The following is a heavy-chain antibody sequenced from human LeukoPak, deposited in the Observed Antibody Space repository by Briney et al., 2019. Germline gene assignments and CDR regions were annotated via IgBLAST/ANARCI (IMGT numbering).Heavy chain of an antibody. Sequence: ASVKVSCKASGYTFTSYYMHWVRQAPGQGLEGMGIINPSGGSTSYAQKFQGRVTMTRDTSTSTVYMELSSLRSEDTAVYYCARDGAATVFDYWGQGTLVTVSS. CDR2: INPSGGST. CDR1: GYTFTSYY. D-gene: IGHD3-16*01. J-gene: IGHJ4*02. V-gene: IGHV1-46*01. CDR3: ARDGAATVFDY.